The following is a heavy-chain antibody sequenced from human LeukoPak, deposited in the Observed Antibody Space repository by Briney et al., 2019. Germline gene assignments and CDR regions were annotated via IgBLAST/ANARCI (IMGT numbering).Heavy chain of an antibody. D-gene: IGHD6-13*01. Sequence: GGSLRLSCAASGFTFSSYGMHWVRQAPGKGLEWVAVISYDGSNKYYADSVKGRFTISRDNSKNTLYLQMNSLRAEDTAVYYCAKGASSSWDYYFDYWGQGTLVTVSS. CDR2: ISYDGSNK. CDR3: AKGASSSWDYYFDY. J-gene: IGHJ4*02. V-gene: IGHV3-30*18. CDR1: GFTFSSYG.